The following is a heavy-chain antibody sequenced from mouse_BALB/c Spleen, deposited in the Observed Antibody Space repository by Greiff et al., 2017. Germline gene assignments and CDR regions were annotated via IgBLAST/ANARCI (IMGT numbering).Heavy chain of an antibody. CDR1: GYAFTNYL. V-gene: IGHV1-54*01. CDR2: INPGSGGT. Sequence: QVQLQQSGAELVRPGTSVKVSCKASGYAFTNYLIEWVKQRPGQGLEWIGVINPGSGGTNYNEKFKGKATLTADKSSSTAYMQLSSLTSDDSAVYSCERGGGYGDEKKVGDYFDYWGQGTTLTVSA. J-gene: IGHJ2*01. CDR3: ERGGGYGDEKKVGDYFDY. D-gene: IGHD2-13*01.